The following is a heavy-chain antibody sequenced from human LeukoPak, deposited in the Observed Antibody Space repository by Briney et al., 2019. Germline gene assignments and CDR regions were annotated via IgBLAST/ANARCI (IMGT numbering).Heavy chain of an antibody. CDR1: GASVNDCY. CDR2: VHYSGSS. Sequence: SETLCLTCTVSGASVNDCYWTWIRQTPGKGLEWIGYVHYSGSSDFNPSLKSRVTMSLASTENQLSLKVTSVTAADTAVYYCARGGWSLDFWGQGTLVTVSS. CDR3: ARGGWSLDF. V-gene: IGHV4-59*02. J-gene: IGHJ4*02.